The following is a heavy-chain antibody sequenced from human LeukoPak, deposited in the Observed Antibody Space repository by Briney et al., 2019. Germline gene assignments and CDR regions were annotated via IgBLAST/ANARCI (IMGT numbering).Heavy chain of an antibody. J-gene: IGHJ5*02. D-gene: IGHD3-22*01. V-gene: IGHV4-59*01. CDR2: IYYSGST. CDR3: ARDYPYDSSGRGVFDP. Sequence: SETLSLTCSVSGGSISSYYWSWIRQPPGTGLEWIGYIYYSGSTNYNPSLKSRVTISVDTSKNQFSLKLSSVTAADTAVYYCARDYPYDSSGRGVFDPWGQGTLVTVSS. CDR1: GGSISSYY.